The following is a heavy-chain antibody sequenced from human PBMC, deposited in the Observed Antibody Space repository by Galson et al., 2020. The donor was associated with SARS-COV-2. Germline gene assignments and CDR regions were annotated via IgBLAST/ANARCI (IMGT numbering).Heavy chain of an antibody. CDR1: GYSITSYW. V-gene: IGHV5-10-1*01. CDR2: IDHSDSYT. Sequence: HGESLKISCKGSGYSITSYWISWVRQMPGKGLEWMGRIDHSDSYTNYSPSFQGHVTISADKSISTAYLQWSSLKASDTAMYYCARDNMPNNWFDPWGQGTLVTVSS. D-gene: IGHD1-20*01. CDR3: ARDNMPNNWFDP. J-gene: IGHJ5*02.